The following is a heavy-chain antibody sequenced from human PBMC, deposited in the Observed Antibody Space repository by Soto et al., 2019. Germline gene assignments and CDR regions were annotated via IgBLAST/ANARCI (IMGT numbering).Heavy chain of an antibody. Sequence: SETLSLTCSVSGGSISSSIYYWGWIRQPPGKGLEWIGSIYYSGSTYYNPSLKSRVTISVDTSKNQFSLKLSAVTAADTAVYYCARFDFSSHIMDVWGQGTTVTVSS. CDR3: ARFDFSSHIMDV. D-gene: IGHD4-4*01. J-gene: IGHJ6*02. CDR2: IYYSGST. V-gene: IGHV4-39*07. CDR1: GGSISSSIYY.